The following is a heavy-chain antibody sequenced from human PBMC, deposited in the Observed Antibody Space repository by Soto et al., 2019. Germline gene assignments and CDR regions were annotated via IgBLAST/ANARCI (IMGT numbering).Heavy chain of an antibody. D-gene: IGHD2-2*01. CDR3: ARGDVVVPAALAFDY. V-gene: IGHV4-31*11. J-gene: IGHJ4*02. Sequence: SETPSLPCGVSGGSISSGGYYWSWIRQHPGKGLEWIGYIYYSGSTYYNPSLKSRVTISADTSKNQFSLKLSSVTAADTAVYYCARGDVVVPAALAFDYWGQGTLVTVSS. CDR1: GGSISSGGYY. CDR2: IYYSGST.